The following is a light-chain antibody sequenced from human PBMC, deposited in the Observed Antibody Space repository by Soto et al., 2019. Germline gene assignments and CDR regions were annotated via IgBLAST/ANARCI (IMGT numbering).Light chain of an antibody. CDR1: SSDVGSYNL. V-gene: IGLV2-23*02. Sequence: QSVRTQPASVSGSPGQSITISCTGTSSDVGSYNLVSWYQQHPGKAPKLMIYEVSKRPSGVSNRFSGSKSGNTASLTISGLQAEDEADYYCCSYEGSSTPYVFGTGTKVTVL. CDR2: EVS. J-gene: IGLJ1*01. CDR3: CSYEGSSTPYV.